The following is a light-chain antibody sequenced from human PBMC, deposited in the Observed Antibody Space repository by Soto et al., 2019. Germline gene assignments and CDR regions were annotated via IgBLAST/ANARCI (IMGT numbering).Light chain of an antibody. Sequence: EIVLTPSPGTLSLSPGERATLFCRASQSVSNNYLAWYQQKPGQAPRLLIYGASNRATGIPARFSGSGSGTEFSLTINSLQSEDFGVYFCQQYDQWWTFGQGTKVDIK. J-gene: IGKJ1*01. CDR3: QQYDQWWT. CDR2: GAS. CDR1: QSVSNN. V-gene: IGKV3-15*01.